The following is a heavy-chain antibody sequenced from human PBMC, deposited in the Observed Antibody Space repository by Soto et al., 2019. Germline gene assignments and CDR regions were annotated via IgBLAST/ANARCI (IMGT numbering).Heavy chain of an antibody. J-gene: IGHJ4*02. CDR1: GGDLRNSG. CDR2: IFPLLEMV. D-gene: IGHD1-26*01. Sequence: QVHLVQSGAEMKKPGSSVKVSCKVSGGDLRNSGISWVRQAPGQGLEWMGGIFPLLEMVDYSQKFQGRVTITADESTNTAYMDLASLRSEDTAVYYCATEDGASFQSWRQGNLVIVSS. CDR3: ATEDGASFQS. V-gene: IGHV1-69*04.